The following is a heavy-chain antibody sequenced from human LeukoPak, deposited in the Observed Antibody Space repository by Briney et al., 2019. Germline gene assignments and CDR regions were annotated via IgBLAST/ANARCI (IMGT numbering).Heavy chain of an antibody. J-gene: IGHJ4*02. D-gene: IGHD3-3*01. CDR3: ARSPTRGYYDFWSGPADY. CDR1: GGSISSGSYY. Sequence: SETLSLTCTVSGGSISSGSYYWSWIRQPAGKGLEWIGRIYTSRSTNYNPSLKIRVTISVDMSKNQFSLRLSSVTAADTAVYYCARSPTRGYYDFWSGPADYWGQGTLVTVSS. V-gene: IGHV4-61*02. CDR2: IYTSRST.